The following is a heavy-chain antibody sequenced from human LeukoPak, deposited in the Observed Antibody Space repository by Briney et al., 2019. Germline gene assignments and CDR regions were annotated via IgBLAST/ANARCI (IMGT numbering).Heavy chain of an antibody. CDR1: GFTFDDYA. Sequence: PGGSLRLSCAASGFTFDDYAMHWVRQAPGKGLEWVSGISWNSGSMGYADSVKGRFTISRDNAKNSLYLQMNSLRAEDTALYYCAKGAALHYYYYMDVWGKGTTVTVSS. D-gene: IGHD2-2*02. V-gene: IGHV3-9*01. CDR2: ISWNSGSM. J-gene: IGHJ6*03. CDR3: AKGAALHYYYYMDV.